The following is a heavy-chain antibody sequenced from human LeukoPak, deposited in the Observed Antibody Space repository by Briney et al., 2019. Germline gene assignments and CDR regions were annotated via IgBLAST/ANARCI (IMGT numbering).Heavy chain of an antibody. Sequence: SETLSLTCTVSGGSINNYYWGWIRQPPGKGLEWIGSIYYSGSTYYNPSLKSRVTISVDTSKNQFSLKLSSVTAADTAVYYCARELYSSSSFDYWGQGTLVTVSS. V-gene: IGHV4-39*02. CDR2: IYYSGST. J-gene: IGHJ4*02. CDR3: ARELYSSSSFDY. D-gene: IGHD6-13*01. CDR1: GGSINNYY.